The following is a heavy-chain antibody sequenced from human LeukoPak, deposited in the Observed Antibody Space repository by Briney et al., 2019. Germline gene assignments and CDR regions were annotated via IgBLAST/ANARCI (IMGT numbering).Heavy chain of an antibody. CDR2: IRYDGSNK. CDR1: GFTFSSYG. CDR3: ATVFYYGSGSYYYYFDY. J-gene: IGHJ4*02. Sequence: GGSLRLSCAASGFTFSSYGMHWVRQAPGKGLEWVAFIRYDGSNKYYADSVKGRFTISRDNSKNTLYLQMNSLRAEDTALYYCATVFYYGSGSYYYYFDYWGQGTLVTVSS. V-gene: IGHV3-30*02. D-gene: IGHD3-10*01.